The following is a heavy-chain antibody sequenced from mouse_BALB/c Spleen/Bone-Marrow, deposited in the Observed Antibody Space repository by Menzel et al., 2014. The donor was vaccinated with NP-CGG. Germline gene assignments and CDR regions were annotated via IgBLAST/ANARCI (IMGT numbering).Heavy chain of an antibody. CDR1: GYTFSNYW. J-gene: IGHJ4*01. CDR3: ARSGYGYYAMDY. Sequence: QVQLQQSGAELMKPGASVKISCKATGYTFSNYWIEWIKQGPGHGLEWIGEILPGGGSTKYNEKFKDKATFTADTSSKTAYMQLSSLTSEDSAVYYCARSGYGYYAMDYWGQGTSVTVSS. CDR2: ILPGGGST. V-gene: IGHV1-9*01. D-gene: IGHD2-2*01.